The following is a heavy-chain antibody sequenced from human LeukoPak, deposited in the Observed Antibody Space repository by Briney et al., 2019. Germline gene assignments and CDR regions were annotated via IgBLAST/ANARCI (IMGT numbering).Heavy chain of an antibody. CDR3: ARDYGVLDY. D-gene: IGHD2/OR15-2a*01. V-gene: IGHV3-74*01. CDR1: GFTFSSYW. J-gene: IGHJ4*02. CDR2: INSDGSST. Sequence: GGSLRLSCAASGFTFSSYWMHWVRQAPGKGLVWVSGINSDGSSTSYADSVTGRFTISRDNAKNTLYLQMNSLRADDTAVYYCARDYGVLDYWGQGTLVTVSS.